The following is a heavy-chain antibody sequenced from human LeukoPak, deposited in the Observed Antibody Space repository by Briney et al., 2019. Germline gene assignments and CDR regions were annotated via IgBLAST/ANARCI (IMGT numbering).Heavy chain of an antibody. Sequence: GGSLRLSCVASGFTFDTYTMNWVRQAPGKGLEWVSAISGSGGYTFYADSVKGRFTISRDNAKNTLYLQMNSLSAEDTALYYCARVVRYFDYWGQGTLVTVSS. D-gene: IGHD4-17*01. CDR3: ARVVRYFDY. J-gene: IGHJ4*02. CDR2: ISGSGGYT. CDR1: GFTFDTYT. V-gene: IGHV3-21*01.